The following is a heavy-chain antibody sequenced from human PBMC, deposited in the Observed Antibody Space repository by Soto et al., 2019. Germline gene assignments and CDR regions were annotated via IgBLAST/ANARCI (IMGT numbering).Heavy chain of an antibody. CDR3: ATSFGNAWYTY. CDR2: IYYSGST. Sequence: SETLSLTCTVSGGSISSSSYYWGWIRQPPGKGLEWIGSIYYSGSTYYNPSLKSRVTISVDTSKNQFTLQLSSVTVADTAVYYCATSFGNAWYTYWGQGTQVTVS. CDR1: GGSISSSSYY. J-gene: IGHJ4*02. V-gene: IGHV4-39*01. D-gene: IGHD6-13*01.